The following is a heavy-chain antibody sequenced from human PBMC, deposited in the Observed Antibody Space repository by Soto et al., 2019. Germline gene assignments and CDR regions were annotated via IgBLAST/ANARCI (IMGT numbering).Heavy chain of an antibody. J-gene: IGHJ4*02. D-gene: IGHD2-21*01. CDR3: AHTPSLYILWRTTNSQPHYYLDY. V-gene: IGHV2-5*02. CDR2: IYWDDDK. CDR1: GFSLSTSGVG. Sequence: QITLKESGPTLVKPTQTLTLTCTFSGFSLSTSGVGVGWIRQPPGKALEWLALIYWDDDKRYSPSLKSRLTITKDTYRNQVGLTMTTMDPVDTATYYCAHTPSLYILWRTTNSQPHYYLDYWGQGTLVTVSS.